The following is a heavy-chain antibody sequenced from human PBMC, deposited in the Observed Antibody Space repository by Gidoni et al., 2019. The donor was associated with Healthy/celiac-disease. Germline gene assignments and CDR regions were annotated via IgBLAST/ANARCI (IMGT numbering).Heavy chain of an antibody. V-gene: IGHV1-69*06. D-gene: IGHD6-13*01. J-gene: IGHJ5*02. CDR2: INPVCGTA. CDR1: GGDSSSYA. CDR3: ARDSSSRHNWFDP. Sequence: QVQLVQAGAEVKKPGSWVKDSCKASGGDSSSYAISWVRPAPGQGLEWMGGINPVCGTANSAQKFQVRVTITAYKSPSTAYMELSSLRSEDTSLYYCARDSSSRHNWFDPWGQGTLVTVSS.